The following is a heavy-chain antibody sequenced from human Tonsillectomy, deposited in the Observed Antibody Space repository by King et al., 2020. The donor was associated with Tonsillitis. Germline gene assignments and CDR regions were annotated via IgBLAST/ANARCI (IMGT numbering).Heavy chain of an antibody. Sequence: VQLQESGGGLVQPGWSLRLSCAASGFTFSNGGMPWVRQAPGKGLEWVSSISGSGGLIYYADSVKCRFTVSRDNSKNTLYLQMSSLRAEDTALYYCAKIAVTSFWYFDLWGRGTLVTVSS. D-gene: IGHD2-2*01. V-gene: IGHV3-23*01. CDR1: GFTFSNGG. CDR2: ISGSGGLI. J-gene: IGHJ2*01. CDR3: AKIAVTSFWYFDL.